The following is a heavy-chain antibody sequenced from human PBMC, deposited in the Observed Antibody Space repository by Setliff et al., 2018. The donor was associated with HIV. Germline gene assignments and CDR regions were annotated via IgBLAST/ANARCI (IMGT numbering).Heavy chain of an antibody. D-gene: IGHD1-20*01. CDR2: IQYDESNK. J-gene: IGHJ6*03. CDR1: GLTFSRYG. V-gene: IGHV3-30*02. Sequence: PGESLKISCAVSGLTFSRYGFHWVRQVPGKGLDWVTFIQYDESNKYYGDSVRGRFTISRDNSKNTLYLQMNSLRSEDTAVYFCAKSFNSGPTNWNIDVWGTGTTVTVSS. CDR3: AKSFNSGPTNWNIDV.